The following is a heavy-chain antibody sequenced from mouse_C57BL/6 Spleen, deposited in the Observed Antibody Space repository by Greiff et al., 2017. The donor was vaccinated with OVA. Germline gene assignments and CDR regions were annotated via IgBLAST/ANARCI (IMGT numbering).Heavy chain of an antibody. V-gene: IGHV1-82*01. J-gene: IGHJ3*01. CDR1: GYAFSSSW. CDR2: IYPGDGDT. D-gene: IGHD3-2*02. Sequence: VQLVESGPELVKPGASVKISCKASGYAFSSSWMNWVKQRPGKGLEWIGRIYPGDGDTNYNGKFKGKATLTADKSSSTAYMQLSSLTSEDSAVYFCARSGASSGYGFAYWGQGTLLTVSA. CDR3: ARSGASSGYGFAY.